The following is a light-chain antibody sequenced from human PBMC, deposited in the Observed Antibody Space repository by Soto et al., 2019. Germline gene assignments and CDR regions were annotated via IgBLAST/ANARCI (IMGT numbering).Light chain of an antibody. CDR3: QQRRNWPLT. J-gene: IGKJ4*01. V-gene: IGKV3-15*01. CDR1: QSISDT. Sequence: EIVMTQSPATLSVSPGGRATLSCRASQSISDTLAWYQQKPGQAPRLLIYGASTRAPGFPARFSGSGSGTDFTLTISRLEPEDFAVYYCQQRRNWPLTFGGGTKVEIK. CDR2: GAS.